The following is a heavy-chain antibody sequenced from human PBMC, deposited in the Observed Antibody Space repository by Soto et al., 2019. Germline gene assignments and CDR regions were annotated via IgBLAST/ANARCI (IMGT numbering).Heavy chain of an antibody. CDR1: GFTFSSYA. Sequence: EVQLLESGGGLVQPGGSPRLSCAASGFTFSSYAMNWVRQAPGKGLEWVSTISFSGVNRHYADSVKGRFTISRDNSKNTLYLQMNSLRAEDTAIYYCAKVGSGSYSAHSWGQGTLVTVSS. CDR3: AKVGSGSYSAHS. J-gene: IGHJ4*02. D-gene: IGHD3-10*01. CDR2: ISFSGVNR. V-gene: IGHV3-23*01.